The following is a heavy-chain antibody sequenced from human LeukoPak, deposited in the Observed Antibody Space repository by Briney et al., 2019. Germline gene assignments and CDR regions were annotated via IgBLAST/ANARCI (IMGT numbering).Heavy chain of an antibody. V-gene: IGHV4-4*07. CDR2: IYTSGST. D-gene: IGHD3-16*01. J-gene: IGHJ4*02. CDR3: ARDVDALGGATDY. Sequence: SETLSLTCTVSGGSLSSYYWSWIRQPAGKGLEWIGRIYTSGSTNYNPSLKSRVTISVDKSKNQFSLKLSSVTAADTAVYYCARDVDALGGATDYWGQGTLVIVSS. CDR1: GGSLSSYY.